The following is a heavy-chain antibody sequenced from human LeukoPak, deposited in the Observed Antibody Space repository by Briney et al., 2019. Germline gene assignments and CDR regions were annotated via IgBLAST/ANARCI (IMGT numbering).Heavy chain of an antibody. V-gene: IGHV1-3*03. CDR3: ARGEYFGAPFDY. D-gene: IGHD3-3*01. CDR1: VYTFTRYA. CDR2: INAGNGNT. J-gene: IGHJ4*02. Sequence: GASVKVSCKASVYTFTRYAMFWVRLAPGQRFVCMGWINAGNGNTKYSQEFQGRVTITRDTSASTAYMELSSLRSEDMAVYYCARGEYFGAPFDYWGQGTLVTVSS.